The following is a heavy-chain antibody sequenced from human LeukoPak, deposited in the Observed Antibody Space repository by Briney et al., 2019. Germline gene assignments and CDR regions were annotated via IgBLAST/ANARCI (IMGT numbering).Heavy chain of an antibody. CDR3: AKVRMMEGFDP. CDR2: ISGSGGST. D-gene: IGHD3-16*01. J-gene: IGHJ5*02. CDR1: GFTFSSNA. Sequence: GGSLRLSCEASGFTFSSNAMTWVRKAPGRGRKWVSAISGSGGSTYYADSVKGRFTISRDNSKNTLYLQMNSLRAEDTAVYYCAKVRMMEGFDPWGQGTLVTVSS. V-gene: IGHV3-23*01.